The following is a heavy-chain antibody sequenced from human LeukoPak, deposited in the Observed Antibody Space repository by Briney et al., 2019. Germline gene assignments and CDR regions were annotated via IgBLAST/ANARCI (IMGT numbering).Heavy chain of an antibody. V-gene: IGHV1-8*01. CDR3: ARPKDGYTNFDY. J-gene: IGHJ4*01. D-gene: IGHD5-24*01. Sequence: ASVKVSCKASGYTFSNYDINWVRQATGQGLEWMGWMNPNSGNTGYAQKFQGRVTMTRDTSISTAYMELCSLTSEDTAVYYCARPKDGYTNFDYWGHGTLVTVSS. CDR1: GYTFSNYD. CDR2: MNPNSGNT.